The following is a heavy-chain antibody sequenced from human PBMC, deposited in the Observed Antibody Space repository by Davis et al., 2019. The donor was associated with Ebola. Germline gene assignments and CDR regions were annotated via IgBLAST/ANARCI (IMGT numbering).Heavy chain of an antibody. CDR3: ARDAADDYGVNFDY. CDR2: IYFSGAA. J-gene: IGHJ4*02. D-gene: IGHD4-17*01. Sequence: PSETLSLTCTVSGGSITNYYWDWIRQPPGKGLEWIGHIYFSGAAKYIPSLRSRATISVDTSKNQFYLKLNSVTAADTAVYYCARDAADDYGVNFDYWGQGNLVTVSS. CDR1: GGSITNYY. V-gene: IGHV4-59*01.